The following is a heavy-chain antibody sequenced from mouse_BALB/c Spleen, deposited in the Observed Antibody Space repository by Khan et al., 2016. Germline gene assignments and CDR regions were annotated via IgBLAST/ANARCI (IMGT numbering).Heavy chain of an antibody. CDR1: DYTFTSYW. CDR3: AYGNYPYYYAMDY. D-gene: IGHD2-1*01. Sequence: VQLQESGAELAKPGASVKMSCKASDYTFTSYWMHWVKQRPGQGLEWIGYINPNTGYAAYNQKFQDKATLTADKSSNTAYMELNSLTSEDYAVYYCAYGNYPYYYAMDYWGQGTSVTVSS. CDR2: INPNTGYA. V-gene: IGHV1-7*01. J-gene: IGHJ4*01.